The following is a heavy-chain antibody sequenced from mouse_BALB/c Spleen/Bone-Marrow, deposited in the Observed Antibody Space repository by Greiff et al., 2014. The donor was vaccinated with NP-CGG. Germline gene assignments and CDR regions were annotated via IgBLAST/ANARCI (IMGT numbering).Heavy chain of an antibody. J-gene: IGHJ3*01. CDR1: GYAFTNYL. Sequence: QVQLQQPGAEVVRPGTSVKVSCKASGYAFTNYLIEWIKQRPGQGLEWIGLINPGSGSTNYNEKFKGEATLTADKSSSTAYMQLSSLTSDDSAVYFCARVLGRPFWGQGTLVTVSA. V-gene: IGHV1-54*01. D-gene: IGHD4-1*01. CDR3: ARVLGRPF. CDR2: INPGSGST.